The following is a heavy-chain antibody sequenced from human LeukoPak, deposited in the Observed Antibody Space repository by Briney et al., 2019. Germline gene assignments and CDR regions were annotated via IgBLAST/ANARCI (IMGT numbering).Heavy chain of an antibody. D-gene: IGHD4-17*01. V-gene: IGHV1-46*01. CDR3: ARDSHFDYGDYAFDY. CDR1: GYTFTGYY. CDR2: INPSGGST. Sequence: ASVKVSCKASGYTFTGYYMHWVRQAPGQGLEWMGIINPSGGSTSYAQKFQGRVTMTRDMSTSTVYMELSSLRSEDTAVYYCARDSHFDYGDYAFDYWGQGTLVTVSS. J-gene: IGHJ4*02.